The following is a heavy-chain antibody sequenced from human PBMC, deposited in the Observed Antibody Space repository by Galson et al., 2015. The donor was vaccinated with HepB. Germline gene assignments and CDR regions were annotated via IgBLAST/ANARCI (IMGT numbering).Heavy chain of an antibody. J-gene: IGHJ6*03. CDR3: ARGGGFMDV. Sequence: SLRLSCEVSGFTLSRFSMHWVRQAPGKGLEWVSYISTSSSTIDYAHHVQGRFTMSRDTAKNSLYLQMNSLRDDDAAVYYCARGGGFMDVWGKGTTVTVSS. V-gene: IGHV3-48*02. D-gene: IGHD3-16*01. CDR1: GFTLSRFS. CDR2: ISTSSSTI.